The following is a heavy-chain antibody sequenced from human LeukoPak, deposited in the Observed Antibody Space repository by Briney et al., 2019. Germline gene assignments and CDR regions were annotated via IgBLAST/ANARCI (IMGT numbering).Heavy chain of an antibody. J-gene: IGHJ4*02. Sequence: ASVKVSCKVSGYTLTELSMHWVRQAPGKGLEWMGGFDPEDGETIYAQKLQGRVTMTTDTSTSTAYMELRSLRSDDTAVYYCARAGDGYNYPRYWGQGTLVTVSS. CDR2: FDPEDGET. CDR3: ARAGDGYNYPRY. CDR1: GYTLTELS. D-gene: IGHD5-24*01. V-gene: IGHV1-24*01.